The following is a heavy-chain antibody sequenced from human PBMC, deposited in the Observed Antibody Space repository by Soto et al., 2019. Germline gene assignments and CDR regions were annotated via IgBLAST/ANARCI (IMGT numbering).Heavy chain of an antibody. CDR1: GFTFSNAW. J-gene: IGHJ4*01. CDR3: TTVGGGYDTAY. V-gene: IGHV3-15*01. D-gene: IGHD5-12*01. Sequence: GGSLSLSCAASGFTFSNAWMSGVRQAPGKGLEWVGRIKSKTDGGTTDYAAPVKGRFTISRDDSKNTLYLHMNSLKTEDTAVYYCTTVGGGYDTAYWGHGTLVTTSS. CDR2: IKSKTDGGTT.